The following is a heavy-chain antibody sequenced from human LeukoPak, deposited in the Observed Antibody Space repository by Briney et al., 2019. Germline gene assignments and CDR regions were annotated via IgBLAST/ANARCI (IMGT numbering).Heavy chain of an antibody. CDR3: AKDQGIQLGIDY. CDR1: GFTFSSNA. CDR2: ISYDGSDK. Sequence: GGSLRLSCAASGFTFSSNAMHWVRQAPGKGLEWVAIISYDGSDKYYADSVKGRFTISRDNSKNTLDLQMNSLRTEDTAVYYCAKDQGIQLGIDYWGQGSLVTVSS. V-gene: IGHV3-30*18. J-gene: IGHJ4*02. D-gene: IGHD5-18*01.